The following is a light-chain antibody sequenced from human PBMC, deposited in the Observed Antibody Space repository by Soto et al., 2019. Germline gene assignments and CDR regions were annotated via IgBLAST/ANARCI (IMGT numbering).Light chain of an antibody. Sequence: DIQMTQSPSSLSASIGDRVTITCRASQDIDNYVAWFQQKPGKAPKSLIYAASKLKSGVPSKFSGSGSGTDFTLTISSLQPDDFATYYCQQYDRFPLTFGGGTKVEMK. CDR1: QDIDNY. CDR3: QQYDRFPLT. CDR2: AAS. V-gene: IGKV1-16*02. J-gene: IGKJ4*01.